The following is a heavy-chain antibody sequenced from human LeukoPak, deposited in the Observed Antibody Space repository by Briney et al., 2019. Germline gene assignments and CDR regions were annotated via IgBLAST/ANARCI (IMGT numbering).Heavy chain of an antibody. D-gene: IGHD6-19*01. CDR1: GYTFTGYY. CDR2: INPSGGST. J-gene: IGHJ4*02. CDR3: ARDSGWWMFDY. Sequence: GASVKVSCKASGYTFTGYYMHWVRQAPGQGLEWMGIINPSGGSTSYAQKFQGRVTMTRDTSTSTVYMELSSLRSEDTAVYYCARDSGWWMFDYWGQGTLVTVSS. V-gene: IGHV1-46*01.